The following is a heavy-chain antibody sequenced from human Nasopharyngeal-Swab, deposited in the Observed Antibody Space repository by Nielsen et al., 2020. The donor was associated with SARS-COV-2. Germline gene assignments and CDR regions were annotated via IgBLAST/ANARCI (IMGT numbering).Heavy chain of an antibody. J-gene: IGHJ3*02. D-gene: IGHD1-7*01. CDR2: INSSGGST. V-gene: IGHV1-46*01. Sequence: ASVKVSCKASGYTFTSYYMHWVRQAPGQGLEWMGIINSSGGSTSYAQKFQGRVTMTRDTSTSTVYMELSSLRSEDTAVYYCARGRITGTTLWSPKANDAFDIWGQGTMVTVSS. CDR3: ARGRITGTTLWSPKANDAFDI. CDR1: GYTFTSYY.